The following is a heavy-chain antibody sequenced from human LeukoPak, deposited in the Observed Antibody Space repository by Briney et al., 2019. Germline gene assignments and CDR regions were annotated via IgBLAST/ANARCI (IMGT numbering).Heavy chain of an antibody. V-gene: IGHV3-48*04. CDR3: ASLIAARKSSFDY. CDR1: GFTFSSYS. Sequence: GGSLRLSCAASGFTFSSYSMNWVRHAPGRGLEWLSYIISSSSTIYYADSVKGRFTISRDNAKNSLYLQMNSLRAEDTAVYYCASLIAARKSSFDYWGQGTLVTVSS. D-gene: IGHD6-6*01. CDR2: IISSSSTI. J-gene: IGHJ4*02.